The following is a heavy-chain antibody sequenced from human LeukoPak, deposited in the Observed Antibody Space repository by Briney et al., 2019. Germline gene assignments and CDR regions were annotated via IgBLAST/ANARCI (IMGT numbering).Heavy chain of an antibody. D-gene: IGHD2-15*01. J-gene: IGHJ4*02. CDR2: IYYGGST. V-gene: IGHV4-59*01. CDR3: ASLLAGCPGGRCRAHFDY. Sequence: SETLSLTCSVSGDSINSNYWSWMRQPPGKGLEWIGYIYYGGSTNYNPSLKGRVSMSVDTSKNQFSLNLSSVTAAATAVYYCASLLAGCPGGRCRAHFDYWGQGTLVTVSS. CDR1: GDSINSNY.